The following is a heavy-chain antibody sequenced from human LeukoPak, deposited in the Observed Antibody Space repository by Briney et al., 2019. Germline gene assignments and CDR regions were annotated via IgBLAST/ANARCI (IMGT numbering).Heavy chain of an antibody. D-gene: IGHD5-18*01. Sequence: GGSLRLSCAASGFTFSNNWMSWVRQAPGKGLERVANIKKDGSEKYYINSVKGRFTISRDNAKNSLYLQMDSLRAEDTAVYYCAREEIDSYGYAPHFDYWGQGTLVTVSS. J-gene: IGHJ4*02. CDR1: GFTFSNNW. CDR2: IKKDGSEK. V-gene: IGHV3-7*01. CDR3: AREEIDSYGYAPHFDY.